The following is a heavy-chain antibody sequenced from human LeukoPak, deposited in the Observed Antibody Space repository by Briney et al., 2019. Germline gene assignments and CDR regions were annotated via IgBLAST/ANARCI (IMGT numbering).Heavy chain of an antibody. V-gene: IGHV4-4*09. J-gene: IGHJ3*02. D-gene: IGHD1-20*01. Sequence: SETLSLTCTVSGGTISSYYWSWIRQPPGKGLEWIGYIYTSGSTNYNPSLKSRVTISVDTSKNQFSLKLSSVTAADTAVYYCARGVSYNWNDGDAFDIWGQGTMVTVSS. CDR1: GGTISSYY. CDR2: IYTSGST. CDR3: ARGVSYNWNDGDAFDI.